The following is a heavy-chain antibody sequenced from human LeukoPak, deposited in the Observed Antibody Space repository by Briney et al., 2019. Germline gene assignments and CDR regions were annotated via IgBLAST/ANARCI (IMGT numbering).Heavy chain of an antibody. CDR1: GFTVSSNY. D-gene: IGHD3-10*01. Sequence: PGGSLRLSCAASGFTVSSNYMSWVRQAPGKGLEWVSVIYSGGSTYYADSVKGRFTISRDNAKNSLYLQMTSLRVEDTAVYYCAAMVRGYWGQGTLVTVSS. J-gene: IGHJ4*02. CDR2: IYSGGST. V-gene: IGHV3-53*01. CDR3: AAMVRGY.